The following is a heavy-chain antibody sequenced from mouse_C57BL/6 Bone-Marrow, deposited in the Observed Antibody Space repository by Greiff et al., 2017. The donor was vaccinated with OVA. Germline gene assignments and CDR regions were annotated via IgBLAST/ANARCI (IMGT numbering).Heavy chain of an antibody. CDR2: NYPGDGDT. V-gene: IGHV1-82*01. J-gene: IGHJ4*01. CDR1: GYAFSSSW. Sequence: VQLQQSGPELVKPGASVKISCKASGYAFSSSWMNWVKQRPGKGLEWIGRNYPGDGDTNYNGKFKGKATLTADKSSSTAYMQLSSLTSEDSAVYFCARPYAMDYWGQGTSVTVSS. CDR3: ARPYAMDY.